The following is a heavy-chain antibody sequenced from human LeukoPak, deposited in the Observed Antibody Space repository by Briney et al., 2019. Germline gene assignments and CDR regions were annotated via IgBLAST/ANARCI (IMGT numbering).Heavy chain of an antibody. J-gene: IGHJ4*02. CDR3: ARDSGSHFDY. V-gene: IGHV4-39*07. CDR1: GGSISSSSYY. Sequence: SETLSLTCTVSGGSISSSSYYWGWIRQPPGKGLEWIGSIYHSGSTYYNPSLKSRVTISVDTSKNQFSLKLSSVAAADTAVYYCARDSGSHFDYWGQGTLVTVSS. D-gene: IGHD1-26*01. CDR2: IYHSGST.